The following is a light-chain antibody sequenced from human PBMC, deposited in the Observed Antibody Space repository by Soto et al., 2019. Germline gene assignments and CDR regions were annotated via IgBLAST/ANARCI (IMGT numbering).Light chain of an antibody. CDR2: DAS. J-gene: IGKJ4*01. CDR1: QSVSSY. V-gene: IGKV3-11*01. Sequence: EIVLTQSPATLSLSPGEGATLSCRASQSVSSYLAWYQQKPGQAPRLLIYDASNRATDIPARFSGSGSGTDFTLTISSLEPEDFAVYYCQQRSYWLTFGGGTKVEI. CDR3: QQRSYWLT.